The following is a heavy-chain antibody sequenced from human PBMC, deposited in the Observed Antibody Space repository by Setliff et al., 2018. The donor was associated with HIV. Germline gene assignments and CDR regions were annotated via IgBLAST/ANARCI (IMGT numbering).Heavy chain of an antibody. V-gene: IGHV4-59*08. J-gene: IGHJ4*01. CDR1: GGSISSAY. D-gene: IGHD3-22*01. Sequence: SETLSLTCAVSGGSISSAYWSWVRQPPGKGLEWIGYIYSGGITKYNPSLKSRVTISVDTSKNRFSLTLSSVTAADTAVYYCARLMHYYDSFWVLWREYYFDSWGRGTLVTVSS. CDR2: IYSGGIT. CDR3: ARLMHYYDSFWVLWREYYFDS.